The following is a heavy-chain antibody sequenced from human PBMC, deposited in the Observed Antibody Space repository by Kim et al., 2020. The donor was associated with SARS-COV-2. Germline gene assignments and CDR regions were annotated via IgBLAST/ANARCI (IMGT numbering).Heavy chain of an antibody. CDR3: AKVAKVVRPASYNFYYNLDV. CDR2: VSVTGGT. V-gene: IGHV3-23*01. CDR1: GLTFSTYA. Sequence: GGSLRLSCAASGLTFSTYAMSWVRQAPGTGLEWVSLVSVTGGTYHAESVTGRFTISRDNSKSTLYLQMNSLRAEDTAVYYCAKVAKVVRPASYNFYYNLDVWGQGTTVTVSS. D-gene: IGHD6-6*01. J-gene: IGHJ6*02.